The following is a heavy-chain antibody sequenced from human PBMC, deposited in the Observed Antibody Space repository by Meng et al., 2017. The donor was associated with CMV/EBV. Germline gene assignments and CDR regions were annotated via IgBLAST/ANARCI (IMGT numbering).Heavy chain of an antibody. CDR3: AKDGWDTAMPEGVNGMDV. Sequence: LSLTCAASGFTFSSYDMHWVRQAPGKGLEWVAFIRYDGSNKYYADSVKGRFTISRDNSKNTLYLQMNSLRAEDTAVYYCAKDGWDTAMPEGVNGMDVWGQGTTVTVSS. D-gene: IGHD5-18*01. CDR2: IRYDGSNK. CDR1: GFTFSSYD. J-gene: IGHJ6*02. V-gene: IGHV3-30*02.